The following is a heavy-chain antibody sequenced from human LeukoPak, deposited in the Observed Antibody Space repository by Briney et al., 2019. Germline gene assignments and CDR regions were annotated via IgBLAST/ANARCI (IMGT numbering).Heavy chain of an antibody. Sequence: SETLSLTCTVSGGSISSGGYYWSWIRQYQGKGLGWIGYIYYSGSTYYNPSLKSRVTISVDTSKNQFSLKLSSVTAADTAVYYCASGIAVAGIDYWGQGTLLTVSS. V-gene: IGHV4-31*03. CDR3: ASGIAVAGIDY. D-gene: IGHD6-19*01. CDR2: IYYSGST. J-gene: IGHJ4*02. CDR1: GGSISSGGYY.